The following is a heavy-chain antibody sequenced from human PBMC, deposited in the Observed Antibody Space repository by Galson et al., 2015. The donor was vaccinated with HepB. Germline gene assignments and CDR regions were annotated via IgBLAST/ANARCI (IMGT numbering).Heavy chain of an antibody. CDR2: ISYDGSNK. V-gene: IGHV3-30-3*01. CDR1: GFTFSSYA. CDR3: ARDRDIVGGMGYYYMDV. Sequence: SLRLSCAASGFTFSSYAMHWVRQAPGKGLEWVAIISYDGSNKYYADSVKGRFTISRDNSKNTLYLQMNSLRAEDTAVYYCARDRDIVGGMGYYYMDVWGKGTTVTVSS. D-gene: IGHD1-26*01. J-gene: IGHJ6*03.